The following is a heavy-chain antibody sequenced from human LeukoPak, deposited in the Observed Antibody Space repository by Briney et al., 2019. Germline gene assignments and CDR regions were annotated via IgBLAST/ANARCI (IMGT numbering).Heavy chain of an antibody. Sequence: SETLSLTCAVSGDSFSYNYWTWVRHPPGKGLEWLGDIKHSGRVNYRPSLKSRVTISADTSKSQFSLKLNAVTAADTAVYYCARGLGPMSPSLDYWGQGSLVTVSS. CDR1: GDSFSYNY. CDR3: ARGLGPMSPSLDY. V-gene: IGHV4-34*01. D-gene: IGHD3-22*01. J-gene: IGHJ4*02. CDR2: IKHSGRV.